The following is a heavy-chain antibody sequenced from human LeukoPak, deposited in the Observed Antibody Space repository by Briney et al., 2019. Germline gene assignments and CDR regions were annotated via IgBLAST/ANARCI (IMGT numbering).Heavy chain of an antibody. CDR1: GGSFSNYY. CDR2: INDSGTI. D-gene: IGHD5-18*01. J-gene: IGHJ4*02. V-gene: IGHV4-34*01. Sequence: SETLSLTCAVYGGSFSNYYWSWIRQSPGKGLEWIGEINDSGTINYNPSLMSRVTISVDTSKNQFSLQLSSVTAADTAVYYCARRQDTENIFDYWGQGTLVTVSS. CDR3: ARRQDTENIFDY.